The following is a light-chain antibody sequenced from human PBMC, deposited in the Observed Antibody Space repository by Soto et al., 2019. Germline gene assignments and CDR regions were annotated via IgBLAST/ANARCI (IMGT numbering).Light chain of an antibody. CDR1: SSNIENNY. V-gene: IGLV1-51*01. J-gene: IGLJ2*01. Sequence: QSVLTQPPSVSAAPGQKVTISCSGSSSNIENNYVSWYQQLPGTAPKLLIYDNNKRPSGIPDRFSGSKSGTSATLGITGLQTGDEAEYYCGTWASSLSACVFGAGTKLTVL. CDR2: DNN. CDR3: GTWASSLSACV.